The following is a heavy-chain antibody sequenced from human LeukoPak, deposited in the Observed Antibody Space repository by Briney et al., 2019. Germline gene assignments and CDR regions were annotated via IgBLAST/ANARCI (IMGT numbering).Heavy chain of an antibody. D-gene: IGHD6-6*01. CDR1: GYTFTSYD. V-gene: IGHV1-8*03. J-gene: IGHJ6*03. CDR3: ARGSSGYYYYYMDI. CDR2: MNPNSGNT. Sequence: GASVKVSCKASGYTFTSYDINWVRQATGQGLEWMGWMNPNSGNTGYAQKFQGRVTITRNTSISTAYMELSSLRSEDTAVYYCARGSSGYYYYYMDIWGKGTTVTVSS.